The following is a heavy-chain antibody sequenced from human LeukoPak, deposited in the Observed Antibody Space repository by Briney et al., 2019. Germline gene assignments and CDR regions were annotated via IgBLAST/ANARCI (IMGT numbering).Heavy chain of an antibody. CDR1: GYTFTSYG. Sequence: ASVKVSCKASGYTFTSYGISWVRQAPGQGLEWMGWISAYNGNTSYAQKLQGRVTMTTDTSTSTAYMELRSLRSDDTAVYYCASSIAVAGIYCYYGMDVWGQGTTVTVSS. V-gene: IGHV1-18*01. D-gene: IGHD6-19*01. CDR2: ISAYNGNT. J-gene: IGHJ6*02. CDR3: ASSIAVAGIYCYYGMDV.